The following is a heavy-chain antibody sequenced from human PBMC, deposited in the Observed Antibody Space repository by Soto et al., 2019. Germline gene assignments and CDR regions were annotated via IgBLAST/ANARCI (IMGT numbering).Heavy chain of an antibody. D-gene: IGHD1-7*01. CDR3: ASRDPGTSVDY. CDR1: GGSFTSNNW. V-gene: IGHV4-4*02. Sequence: SETLSLTCAVSGGSFTSNNWWAWVSQPPGQGLEWIGEIYRTGSTNYNPSLKSRVTISLDKSENQFSLKVTSLTAADTAVYYCASRDPGTSVDYWGQGTLVTVSS. CDR2: IYRTGST. J-gene: IGHJ4*02.